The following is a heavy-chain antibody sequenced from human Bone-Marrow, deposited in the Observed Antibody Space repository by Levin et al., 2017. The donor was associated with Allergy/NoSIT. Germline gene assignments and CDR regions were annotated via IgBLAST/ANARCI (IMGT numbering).Heavy chain of an antibody. CDR2: IGSSSTYT. V-gene: IGHV3-11*05. D-gene: IGHD6-25*01. J-gene: IGHJ3*02. Sequence: GGSLRLSCAASGFTFSDYHMTWIRQAPGKGLEWVAFIGSSSTYTKHEDSVKGRFTISRDNAKNSLYLQMDSLRVEDTAMYYCARDRLGARAFDIWGQGTMVTVSS. CDR1: GFTFSDYH. CDR3: ARDRLGARAFDI.